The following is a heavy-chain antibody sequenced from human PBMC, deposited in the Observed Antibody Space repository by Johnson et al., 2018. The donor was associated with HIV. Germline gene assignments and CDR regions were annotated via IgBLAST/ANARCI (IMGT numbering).Heavy chain of an antibody. V-gene: IGHV3-30-3*01. CDR1: GFTFSSYA. D-gene: IGHD3-10*01. CDR2: ISYDGRNK. CDR3: ARDRSLWFRELWPRDAFDM. Sequence: QVQLVESGGGLVQPGGSLRLSCAASGFTFSSYAMHWVHQAPGKGLEWVAVISYDGRNKYYADSVKGRFTISRDNSKNTLSLQMNSLRVSDTAVYYCARDRSLWFRELWPRDAFDMWGQGTKITVSS. J-gene: IGHJ3*02.